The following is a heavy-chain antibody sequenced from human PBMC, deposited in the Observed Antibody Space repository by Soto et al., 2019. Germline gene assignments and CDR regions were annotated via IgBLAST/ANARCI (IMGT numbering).Heavy chain of an antibody. CDR1: GFTFSSYA. CDR2: ISSNGGST. V-gene: IGHV3-64*01. J-gene: IGHJ6*03. D-gene: IGHD6-13*01. CDR3: AREFEGFIAAAGDYYYYMDV. Sequence: GGSLRLSCAASGFTFSSYAMHWVRQAPGKGLEFVSAISSNGGSTYYANSVKGRFTISRDNSKNTLYLQMGSLRAEDMAVYYCAREFEGFIAAAGDYYYYMDVWGKGTTVTVSS.